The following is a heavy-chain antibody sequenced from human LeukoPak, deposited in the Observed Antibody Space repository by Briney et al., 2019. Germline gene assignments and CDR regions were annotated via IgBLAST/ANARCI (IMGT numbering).Heavy chain of an antibody. D-gene: IGHD5-18*01. V-gene: IGHV1-24*01. CDR3: ATNVDTGMDSYFDY. CDR1: GYTLTLIS. J-gene: IGHJ4*02. Sequence: ASVKVSCKVSGYTLTLISMHWVRQAPGKGLEWMGGFDPEDGETIYAQKFQGRVTMTEDTSTDTAYMELSSLRSEDTAVYYCATNVDTGMDSYFDYWGQRTLVTVSS. CDR2: FDPEDGET.